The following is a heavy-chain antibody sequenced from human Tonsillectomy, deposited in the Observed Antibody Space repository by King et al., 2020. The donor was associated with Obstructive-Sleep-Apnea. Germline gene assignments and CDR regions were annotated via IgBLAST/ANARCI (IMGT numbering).Heavy chain of an antibody. CDR2: IYPGDSDT. J-gene: IGHJ5*02. CDR3: AREGCSGGSCYGWFGP. Sequence: QLVQSGAEVKKPGESLKISCKGSGYRFSSYWIAWVRQRPGKGLEWMGIIYPGDSDTRYSPSFQGQVTLSADESSSTVYLQWSSLKASDSGMYYCAREGCSGGSCYGWFGPWGQGTLVTVSS. V-gene: IGHV5-51*01. CDR1: GYRFSSYW. D-gene: IGHD2-15*01.